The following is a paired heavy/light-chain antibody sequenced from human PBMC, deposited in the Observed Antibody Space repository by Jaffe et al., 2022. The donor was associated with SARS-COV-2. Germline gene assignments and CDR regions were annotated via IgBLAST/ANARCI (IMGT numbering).Light chain of an antibody. CDR2: EVS. V-gene: IGLV2-8*01. CDR1: SSDVGDYNF. J-gene: IGLJ2*01. CDR3: SSYAGSNNLV. Sequence: QSALTQPPSASGSPGQSVTISCTGTSSDVGDYNFVSWYQQHPGKAPKLMIYEVSKRPSGVPDRFSGSKSGNTASLTVSGLQAEDEADYYCSSYAGSNNLVFGGGTKLTVL.
Heavy chain of an antibody. J-gene: IGHJ3*02. CDR2: IWHDGSKK. V-gene: IGHV3-33*01. Sequence: QVQVVESGGGVVQPGRSLRLSCAASGFTFSSYGMHWVRQAPGKGLEWVAVIWHDGSKKYYADSVKGRFTISRDNSKNTLNLQVDSLRAEDTAVYYCARDNFWSGYPSVWDGFDMWGRGTMVSVSS. CDR3: ARDNFWSGYPSVWDGFDM. D-gene: IGHD3-3*01. CDR1: GFTFSSYG.